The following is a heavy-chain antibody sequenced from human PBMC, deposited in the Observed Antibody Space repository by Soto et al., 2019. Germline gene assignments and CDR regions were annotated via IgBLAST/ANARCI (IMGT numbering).Heavy chain of an antibody. D-gene: IGHD2-15*01. CDR1: GFTFSNYG. Sequence: EVQLLESGGGLVQPGGSLRLSCAASGFTFSNYGMSWVRQAPGKGLEWVSTFGDSGNTYYADSVKGRFTISRDNSKSTLYLQINSLRAEDTAVYYCARRDSGGRHYFDYWGQGTLVPVSS. V-gene: IGHV3-23*01. CDR2: FGDSGNT. J-gene: IGHJ4*02. CDR3: ARRDSGGRHYFDY.